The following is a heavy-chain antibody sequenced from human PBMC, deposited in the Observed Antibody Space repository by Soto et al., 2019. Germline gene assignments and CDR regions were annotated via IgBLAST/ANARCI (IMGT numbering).Heavy chain of an antibody. CDR2: MHYTGFS. CDR1: GGSFSDYY. J-gene: IGHJ4*02. CDR3: ATDFVAVAGTAVSDY. Sequence: SETLSLTCAVSGGSFSDYYWSWIRQSPEKGLEWIGYMHYTGFSHYNPSLKSRLTISVDRSKNQFTLQLTSVTVEDTAVYYCATDFVAVAGTAVSDYWGQGTLVTVSS. D-gene: IGHD6-19*01. V-gene: IGHV4-59*01.